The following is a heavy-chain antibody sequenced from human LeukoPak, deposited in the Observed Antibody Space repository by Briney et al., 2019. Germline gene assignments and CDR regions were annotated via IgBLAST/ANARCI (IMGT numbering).Heavy chain of an antibody. CDR2: ISYDGSNK. D-gene: IGHD2-15*01. CDR1: GFTFSSYG. CDR3: HVVAAAHDAFDI. V-gene: IGHV3-30*03. J-gene: IGHJ3*02. Sequence: GGSLRLSCAASGFTFSSYGMHWVRQAPGKGLEWVAVISYDGSNKYYADSVKGRFTISRDNSKNTLYLQMNSLRAEDTAVYYCHVVAAAHDAFDIWGQGTMVTASS.